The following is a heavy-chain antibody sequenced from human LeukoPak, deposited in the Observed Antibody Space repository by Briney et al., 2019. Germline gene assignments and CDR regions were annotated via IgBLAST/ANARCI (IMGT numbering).Heavy chain of an antibody. CDR2: INHSGYT. V-gene: IGHV4-34*01. CDR1: GGSFNDYF. D-gene: IGHD1-7*01. Sequence: SGTPSLTCAVYGGSFNDYFWSWIRQPPGTGLEGIGEINHSGYTKYNASLKSRVAISVDTSKNQFPLKLNSVTAADTAVYFCARGHLRTGTMEFDYWGQGTLVTVSS. CDR3: ARGHLRTGTMEFDY. J-gene: IGHJ4*02.